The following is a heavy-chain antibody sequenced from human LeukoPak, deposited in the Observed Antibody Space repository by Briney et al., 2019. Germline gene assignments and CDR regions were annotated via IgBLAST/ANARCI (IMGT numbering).Heavy chain of an antibody. V-gene: IGHV3-30*03. CDR2: ISYDGSNK. CDR1: GFTFSSYG. CDR3: ARDYRVGYFDY. Sequence: GGSLRLSCAASGFTFSSYGMHWVRQAPGKGLEWVAVISYDGSNKYYADSVKGRFTISRDNSKNTLCLQMNSLRAEDTAVYYCARDYRVGYFDYWGQGTLVTVSS. J-gene: IGHJ4*02. D-gene: IGHD1-26*01.